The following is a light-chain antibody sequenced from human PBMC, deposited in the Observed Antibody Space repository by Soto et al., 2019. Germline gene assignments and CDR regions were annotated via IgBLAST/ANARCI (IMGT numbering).Light chain of an antibody. V-gene: IGKV1-5*01. Sequence: DTQISPSSYTLSASVRERVPSTCRASQTISSWLAWYQQKPGKAPKLLIYDASSLESGVPARFSGSGSGTDFTLTITSLQSEDFATYYCQQSSSTPLTFGGGSNV. CDR2: DAS. CDR3: QQSSSTPLT. CDR1: QTISSW. J-gene: IGKJ4*01.